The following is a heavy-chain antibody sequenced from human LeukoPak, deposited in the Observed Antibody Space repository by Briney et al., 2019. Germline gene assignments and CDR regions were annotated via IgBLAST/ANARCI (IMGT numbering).Heavy chain of an antibody. CDR3: ARAPMSYDSSGFGGVFDI. J-gene: IGHJ3*02. D-gene: IGHD3-22*01. Sequence: GRSLGLSCAASGFTFSNYAMHGVRQAPGKGLEWVAVISYDGTNKYYADSVKDRFTISRDNSKNTMYPQMNSVRAEDTAMYYCARAPMSYDSSGFGGVFDIWGQGTMVTVSS. V-gene: IGHV3-30-3*01. CDR1: GFTFSNYA. CDR2: ISYDGTNK.